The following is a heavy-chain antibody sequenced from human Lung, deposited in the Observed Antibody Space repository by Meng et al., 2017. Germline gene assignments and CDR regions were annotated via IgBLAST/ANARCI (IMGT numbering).Heavy chain of an antibody. CDR3: ARHTFSGNPGGIDS. V-gene: IGHV4-39*01. CDR1: GGPISRTGTC. D-gene: IGHD4-23*01. J-gene: IGHJ4*02. CDR2: QCHADDT. Sequence: QLHLRESGQGLLKPSETLSLTCTVSGGPISRTGTCGGWIRQPPGKGLEWIGSQCHADDTYYNPSLMGRVTISVDTSKNQVSLKLTSVTAADTSIYYCARHTFSGNPGGIDSWGQGILVTVSS.